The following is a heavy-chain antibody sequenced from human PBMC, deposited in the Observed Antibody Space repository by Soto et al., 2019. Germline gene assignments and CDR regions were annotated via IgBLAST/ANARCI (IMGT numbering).Heavy chain of an antibody. Sequence: EVQLLESGGGLVQPGGSLRLSCAASGFTFSNSAMTWVRQAPAKGLEWVSTIRDSDSGGSTFYADSVKGRFTISRDDSKNTLYLQMNSLRAEDTALYYCAKLFRGSGSHLDYWGQGTLVTVSS. V-gene: IGHV3-23*01. J-gene: IGHJ4*02. CDR2: IRDSDSGGST. CDR3: AKLFRGSGSHLDY. CDR1: GFTFSNSA. D-gene: IGHD3-10*01.